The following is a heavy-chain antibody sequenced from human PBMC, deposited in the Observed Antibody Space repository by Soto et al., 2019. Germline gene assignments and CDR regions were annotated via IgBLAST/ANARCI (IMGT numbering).Heavy chain of an antibody. J-gene: IGHJ4*02. V-gene: IGHV4-59*01. Sequence: SETLSLTCTVSGGSISSYYWSWIRQPPGKGLEWIGYIYYSGSTNYNPSLKSRVTISVDTSKNQFSLKLSSVTAADTAVYYCAREGGYCSGGSCYTGYYFDYWGQGTLVTVS. CDR1: GGSISSYY. CDR2: IYYSGST. D-gene: IGHD2-15*01. CDR3: AREGGYCSGGSCYTGYYFDY.